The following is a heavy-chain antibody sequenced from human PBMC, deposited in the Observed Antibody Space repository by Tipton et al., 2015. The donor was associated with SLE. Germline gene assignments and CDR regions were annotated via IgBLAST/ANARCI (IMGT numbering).Heavy chain of an antibody. CDR1: GFTFSGFA. CDR2: IRSRSNNYAT. CDR3: FAIYDLWSMFV. J-gene: IGHJ4*02. V-gene: IGHV3-73*01. Sequence: SLRLSCVVSGFTFSGFAIHWVRQASGKGLEWVGHIRSRSNNYATAYSASVKGRFTISRDDSKDTAYLQMNSLKVEDTAIYYCFAIYDLWSMFVRGQGTLVTVSS. D-gene: IGHD3-3*01.